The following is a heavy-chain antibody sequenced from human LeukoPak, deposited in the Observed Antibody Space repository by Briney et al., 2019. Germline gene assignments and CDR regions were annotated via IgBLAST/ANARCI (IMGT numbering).Heavy chain of an antibody. CDR2: ISSEGSSI. Sequence: PGGSLRLSCAASGFTFSSYWMHWVRQAPGKGLVWVSRISSEGSSISYADSVKGRFTISRDNAKNTLYLQMNNLRAEDTGVYFCARDPTYYLRYGHFESWGQGILVTVSS. D-gene: IGHD4-17*01. J-gene: IGHJ4*02. CDR3: ARDPTYYLRYGHFES. V-gene: IGHV3-74*01. CDR1: GFTFSSYW.